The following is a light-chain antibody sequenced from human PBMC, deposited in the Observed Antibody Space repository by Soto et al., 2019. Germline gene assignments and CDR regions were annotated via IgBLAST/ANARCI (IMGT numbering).Light chain of an antibody. CDR1: QSISSY. J-gene: IGKJ2*01. Sequence: DIQMTQSPSSLSASVGDRVTITCRASQSISSYLNWYQQKPGKAPKLLIYAASSLQSGVPSRFSGSGSGTDFTLTISSLQPEDFATYYCQQSYSIPPYTFGQGTKLEIK. CDR2: AAS. CDR3: QQSYSIPPYT. V-gene: IGKV1-39*01.